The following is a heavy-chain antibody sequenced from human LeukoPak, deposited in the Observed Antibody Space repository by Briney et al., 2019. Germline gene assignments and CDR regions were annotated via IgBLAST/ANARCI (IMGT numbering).Heavy chain of an antibody. CDR1: GFTFASYA. Sequence: GGSLRLSCTASGFTFASYAMSWVRQAPGRGLEWVSTISGSGGGTYYADSLKGRFIVSRDNSKNTLYLKMNSLRADDGAVYYCTKSRDDFWRAWGQGTLVTVAS. CDR3: TKSRDDFWRA. V-gene: IGHV3-23*01. J-gene: IGHJ5*02. D-gene: IGHD3-3*01. CDR2: ISGSGGGT.